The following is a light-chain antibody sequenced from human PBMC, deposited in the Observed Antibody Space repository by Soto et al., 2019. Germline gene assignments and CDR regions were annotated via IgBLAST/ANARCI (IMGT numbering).Light chain of an antibody. V-gene: IGKV1-39*01. CDR3: QQSYSTPQLT. CDR2: AAS. Sequence: DIQMTQSPYSLSASVGDRVTITCRASQSISSYLNWYQQKPGKAPKLLIYAASSLQSGVPSRFSGSGSGTDFTLTISSLQPEDFATYYCQQSYSTPQLTFGGGTKVEIK. J-gene: IGKJ4*01. CDR1: QSISSY.